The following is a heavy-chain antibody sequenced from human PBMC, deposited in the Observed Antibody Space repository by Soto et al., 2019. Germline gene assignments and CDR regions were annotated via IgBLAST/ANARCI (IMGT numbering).Heavy chain of an antibody. CDR2: ISHIGGST. D-gene: IGHD3-10*01. V-gene: IGHV3-23*01. J-gene: IGHJ4*02. CDR3: ANGLDSGSYTDFDY. CDR1: GFTLSNYV. Sequence: EVQLLESGGDLVQPGGSVRLSCAASGFTLSNYVMTWVRQAPGKGLEWVSSISHIGGSTYYTDSLKARFTISIDISKNTLYLQMNGLRADDAAVYFWANGLDSGSYTDFDYWGKGTLVTVSS.